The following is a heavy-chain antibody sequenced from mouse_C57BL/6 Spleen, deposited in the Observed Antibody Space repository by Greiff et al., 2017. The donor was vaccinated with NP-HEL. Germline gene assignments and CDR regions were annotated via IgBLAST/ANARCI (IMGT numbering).Heavy chain of an antibody. D-gene: IGHD2-3*01. CDR3: ARVEGWLLSWFAY. Sequence: VKLQQSGAELVKPGASVKISCKASGYAFSSYWMNWVKQRPGKGLEWIGQIYPGDGDTNYNGKFKGKATLTADKSSSTAYMQLSSLTSEDSAVYFCARVEGWLLSWFAYWGQGTLVTVSA. V-gene: IGHV1-80*01. CDR1: GYAFSSYW. CDR2: IYPGDGDT. J-gene: IGHJ3*01.